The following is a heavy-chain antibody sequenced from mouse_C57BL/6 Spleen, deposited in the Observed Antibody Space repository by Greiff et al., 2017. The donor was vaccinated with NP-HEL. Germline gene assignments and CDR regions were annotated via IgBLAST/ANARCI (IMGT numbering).Heavy chain of an antibody. V-gene: IGHV1-50*01. D-gene: IGHD2-13*01. CDR2: IDPSDSYT. CDR3: ARRLD. CDR1: GYTFTSYW. J-gene: IGHJ3*01. Sequence: VQLQQSGAELVKPGASVKLSCKASGYTFTSYWMQWVKQRPGQGLEWIGEIDPSDSYTNYNQKFKGKATLTVDTSSSTAYMQLSSLTSEDSAVYYCARRLDWGQGTLVTVSA.